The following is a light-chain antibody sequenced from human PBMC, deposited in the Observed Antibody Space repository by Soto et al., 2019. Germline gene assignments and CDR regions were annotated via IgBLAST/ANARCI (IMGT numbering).Light chain of an antibody. CDR2: GAS. CDR3: QQYGSSPLYT. CDR1: QSVSASN. Sequence: EIVLTQSPGTLSLSPGERATLSCRARQSVSASNLAWYQQRPGQAPRLLIYGASSRATGIPDRFSGSGSETDFTLTISRLEPEDFAVYYCQQYGSSPLYTFGQGTKLEIK. J-gene: IGKJ2*01. V-gene: IGKV3-20*01.